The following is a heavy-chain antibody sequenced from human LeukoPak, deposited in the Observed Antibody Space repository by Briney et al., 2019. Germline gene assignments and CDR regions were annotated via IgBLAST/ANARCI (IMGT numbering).Heavy chain of an antibody. CDR2: INPNSGGT. J-gene: IGHJ6*03. D-gene: IGHD6-13*01. CDR3: ARGATAGRFSLRPTGAYYMDV. V-gene: IGHV1-2*02. Sequence: ASVKVSCKASGYTLTGYYMHWVRQAPGRGLEWMGWINPNSGGTNCAQKFQGRVTMTRDTSINTAYMELSSLRFDDTAVYYCARGATAGRFSLRPTGAYYMDVWGKGTTVTVSS. CDR1: GYTLTGYY.